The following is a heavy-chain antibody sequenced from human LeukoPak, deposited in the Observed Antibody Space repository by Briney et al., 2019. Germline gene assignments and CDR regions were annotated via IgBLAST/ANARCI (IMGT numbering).Heavy chain of an antibody. D-gene: IGHD3-22*01. CDR2: IYSGGST. J-gene: IGHJ4*02. CDR3: ASMPDSSGYYSALATLNDY. Sequence: PGGSLRLSCAASGFTVSSNYMSWVRQAPGKGLEWVSVIYSGGSTYYADSVKGRFTISRDNSKNTLYLQMNSLRAEDTAVYYCASMPDSSGYYSALATLNDYWGQGTLVTVSS. V-gene: IGHV3-53*05. CDR1: GFTVSSNY.